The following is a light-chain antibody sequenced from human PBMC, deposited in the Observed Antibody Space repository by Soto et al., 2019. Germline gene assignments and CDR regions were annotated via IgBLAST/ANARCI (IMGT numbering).Light chain of an antibody. CDR1: QSLLHSNGYNY. Sequence: DIVMTQSPLSLPVTAGEPASVSCRSSQSLLHSNGYNYLDWYLQKPGQSPQLLIYWGSNRASGVPDRFSGSGSGTDFTLKISRVEAEDVGVYYCVQALDDYTFGQGTKVDIK. CDR2: WGS. CDR3: VQALDDYT. V-gene: IGKV2-28*01. J-gene: IGKJ2*01.